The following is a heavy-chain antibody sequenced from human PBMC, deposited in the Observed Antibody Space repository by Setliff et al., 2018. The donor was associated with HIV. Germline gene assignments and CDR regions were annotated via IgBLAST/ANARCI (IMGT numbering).Heavy chain of an antibody. CDR3: AGHPVTSGWLSLNWFDP. V-gene: IGHV4-39*07. J-gene: IGHJ5*01. CDR2: FYHDGTT. D-gene: IGHD6-19*01. CDR1: GGSINTSSYY. Sequence: PSETLSLTCSVSGGSINTSSYYWAWVRQPPGNELEWIGSFYHDGTTHYRSSLRSRAAISIDTSKSQISLKVRSVTAADTAVYFCAGHPVTSGWLSLNWFDPWGQGILVTVSS.